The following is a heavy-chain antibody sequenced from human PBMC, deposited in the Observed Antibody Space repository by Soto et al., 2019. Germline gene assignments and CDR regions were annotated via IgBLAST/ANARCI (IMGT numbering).Heavy chain of an antibody. CDR3: AKGIEYSTSGSYYFXY. J-gene: IGHJ4*02. CDR2: ISGAGGST. CDR1: GFTFSTYA. D-gene: IGHD6-6*01. V-gene: IGHV3-23*01. Sequence: GGSLRLSCETSGFTFSTYAMSWVRQAPGKGLEWVSTISGAGGSTWYADSVKGLFTISRDNSKNTLYLQMNSLRAEDTAVYYCAKGIEYSTSGSYYFXYWGQGA.